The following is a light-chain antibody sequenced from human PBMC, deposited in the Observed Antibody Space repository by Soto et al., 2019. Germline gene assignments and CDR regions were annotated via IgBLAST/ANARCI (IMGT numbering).Light chain of an antibody. V-gene: IGKV1-5*03. J-gene: IGKJ1*01. CDR2: TAS. CDR3: QHFHRYPWT. CDR1: QSISDL. Sequence: DIQMTQSPSTLSASVGDRVTITCRASQSISDLLAWYQQKPGKAPKLLIYTASNLESGVPFRFSGSGSGTEFALTISSLQPDDFATYYCQHFHRYPWTFGQGTKVEIK.